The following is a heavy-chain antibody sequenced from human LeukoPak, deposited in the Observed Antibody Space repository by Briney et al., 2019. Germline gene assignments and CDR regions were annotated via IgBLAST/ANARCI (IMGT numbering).Heavy chain of an antibody. Sequence: GGSLRLSCAASGFTFSSYWMHWVRQAPGKGLVWVSRINSDGSSTSYADSVKGRFTISRDNAENTLYLQMNSLRAEDTAVYYCARTLSYYYDSSGYRGAFDIWGQGTMVTVSS. CDR3: ARTLSYYYDSSGYRGAFDI. J-gene: IGHJ3*02. CDR2: INSDGSST. D-gene: IGHD3-22*01. CDR1: GFTFSSYW. V-gene: IGHV3-74*01.